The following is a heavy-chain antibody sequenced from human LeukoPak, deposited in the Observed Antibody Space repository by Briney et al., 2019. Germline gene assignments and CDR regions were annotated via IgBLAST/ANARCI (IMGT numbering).Heavy chain of an antibody. CDR3: ARDWLGYCSSTSCYHNWFDP. Sequence: GASVKVSCKASGYTFTSYYMHWVRQAPRQGLEWMGIINPSGGSTSYAQKFQGRVTMTRDTSTSTVYMELSSLRSEDTAVYYCARDWLGYCSSTSCYHNWFDPWGQGTLVTVSS. D-gene: IGHD2-2*01. V-gene: IGHV1-46*01. CDR2: INPSGGST. J-gene: IGHJ5*02. CDR1: GYTFTSYY.